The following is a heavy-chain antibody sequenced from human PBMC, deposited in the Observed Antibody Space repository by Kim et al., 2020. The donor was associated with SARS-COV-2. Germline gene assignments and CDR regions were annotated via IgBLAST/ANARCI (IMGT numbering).Heavy chain of an antibody. CDR1: GFTFGDYA. V-gene: IGHV3-9*01. CDR3: AKDMGRREWLRLFPYYYGMDV. J-gene: IGHJ6*02. D-gene: IGHD5-12*01. CDR2: ISWNSGSI. Sequence: GGSLRLSCAASGFTFGDYAMHWVRQAPGKGLEWVSGISWNSGSIGYADSVKGRFTISRDNAKNSLYLQMNSLRAEDTALYYCAKDMGRREWLRLFPYYYGMDVWGQGTTVTVSS.